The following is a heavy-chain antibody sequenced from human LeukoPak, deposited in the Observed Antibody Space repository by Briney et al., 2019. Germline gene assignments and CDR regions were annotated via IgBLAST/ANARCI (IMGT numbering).Heavy chain of an antibody. CDR1: GGTFSSYA. J-gene: IGHJ5*02. D-gene: IGHD3-10*01. V-gene: IGHV1-69*05. CDR2: IIPIFGTA. Sequence: ASVKVSCKASGGTFSSYAISWVRQAPGQGLEWMGGIIPIFGTANYAQKFQGRVTITRDTSASTAYMELSSLRSEDTAVYYCASGPYGSGWFDPWGQETLVTVSS. CDR3: ASGPYGSGWFDP.